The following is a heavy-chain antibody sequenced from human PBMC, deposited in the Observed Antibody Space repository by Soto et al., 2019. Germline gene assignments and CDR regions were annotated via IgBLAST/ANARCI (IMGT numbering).Heavy chain of an antibody. V-gene: IGHV4-38-2*01. J-gene: IGHJ6*02. Sequence: PSETLSLTCAVSGYSISSGYYWGWIRQPPGKWLEWIGSIYHSGSTYYNPSLKSRVTISVDTSKNQFSLKLSSVTAADTAVYYCARVGGYGMDVWGQGTTVTVSS. CDR2: IYHSGST. CDR3: ARVGGYGMDV. CDR1: GYSISSGYY. D-gene: IGHD3-10*01.